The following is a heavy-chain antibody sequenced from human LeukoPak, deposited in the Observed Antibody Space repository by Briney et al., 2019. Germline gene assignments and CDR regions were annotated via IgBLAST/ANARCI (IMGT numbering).Heavy chain of an antibody. Sequence: ASVKVSCKASGYTFTSYYMHWVRQAPGQGRQWMGIINPSGGSTSYAPKLQGRVTMTRDTSISTAYMELSRLRSDDTAVYYCARALPVGAVDYWGQGTLVTVSS. D-gene: IGHD1-26*01. CDR2: INPSGGST. CDR3: ARALPVGAVDY. CDR1: GYTFTSYY. J-gene: IGHJ4*02. V-gene: IGHV1-46*04.